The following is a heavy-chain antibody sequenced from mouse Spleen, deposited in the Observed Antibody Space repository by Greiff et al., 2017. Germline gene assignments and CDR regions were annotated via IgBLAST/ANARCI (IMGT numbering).Heavy chain of an antibody. V-gene: IGHV3-6*01. CDR3: ARGATYSNYGGAMDY. CDR2: ISYDGSN. CDR1: GYSITSGYY. D-gene: IGHD2-5*01. Sequence: ESGPGLVKPSQSLSLTCSVTGYSITSGYYWNWIRQFPGNKLEWMGYISYDGSNNYNPSLKNRISITRDTSKNQFFLKLNSVTTEDTATYYCARGATYSNYGGAMDYWGQGTSVTVSS. J-gene: IGHJ4*01.